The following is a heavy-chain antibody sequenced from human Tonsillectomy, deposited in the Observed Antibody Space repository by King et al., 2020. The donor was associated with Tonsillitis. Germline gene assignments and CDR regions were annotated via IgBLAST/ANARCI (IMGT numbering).Heavy chain of an antibody. J-gene: IGHJ4*02. CDR1: GFPFSTYW. Sequence: LVESGGGLVQPGGSLRLSCATSGFPFSTYWMTWVRQAPGKGLEWVANIKPDGSERNHVDSVKGRFTISRDNVENSLYLQMNSLRADDTAVYYCSTRLSAGADCGQGTLVTVSS. V-gene: IGHV3-7*03. D-gene: IGHD2/OR15-2a*01. CDR3: STRLSAGAD. CDR2: IKPDGSER.